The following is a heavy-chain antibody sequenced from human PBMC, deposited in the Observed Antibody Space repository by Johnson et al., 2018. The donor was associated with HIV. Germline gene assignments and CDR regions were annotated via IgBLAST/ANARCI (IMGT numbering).Heavy chain of an antibody. CDR2: ISYDGSNK. CDR3: ARAANVVLPAGTFDI. D-gene: IGHD2-2*01. Sequence: QVQLVESGGGVVQPGRSLRLSCAASGFTFSSYAMHWVRQAPGKGLEWVAVISYDGSNKFYADSVKGRFTISRDKTKKTLYLQMNSLRVEDTAVYYCARAANVVLPAGTFDIWGRGTMVTVSS. J-gene: IGHJ3*02. CDR1: GFTFSSYA. V-gene: IGHV3-30*04.